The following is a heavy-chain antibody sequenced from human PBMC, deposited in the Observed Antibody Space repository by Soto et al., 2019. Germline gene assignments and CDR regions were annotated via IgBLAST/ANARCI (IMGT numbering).Heavy chain of an antibody. V-gene: IGHV4-34*01. D-gene: IGHD2-15*01. J-gene: IGHJ5*02. CDR2: INHSGST. CDR1: GGSLSGYY. Sequence: SETLSLTCAVYGGSLSGYYWTWIRQPPGKGLEWIGEINHSGSTNYNPSLKSRVTISVDTSKNQFSLELSSVTAADTAVYYCARGDLRSSDSSWGRGTLVTVSS. CDR3: ARGDLRSSDSS.